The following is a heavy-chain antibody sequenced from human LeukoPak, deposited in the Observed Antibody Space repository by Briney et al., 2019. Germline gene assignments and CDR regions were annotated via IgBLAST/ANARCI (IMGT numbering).Heavy chain of an antibody. Sequence: GGSLRLSCAASGFTFSSYGMRWVRQAPGKGLEWVAVISYDGSNKYYADSVKGRFTISRDNSKNTLYLQMNSLRAEDTAVYYCAREDGYCSGGNCYSYFDSWGQGTLVTVSS. D-gene: IGHD2-15*01. CDR3: AREDGYCSGGNCYSYFDS. J-gene: IGHJ4*02. CDR2: ISYDGSNK. V-gene: IGHV3-30*03. CDR1: GFTFSSYG.